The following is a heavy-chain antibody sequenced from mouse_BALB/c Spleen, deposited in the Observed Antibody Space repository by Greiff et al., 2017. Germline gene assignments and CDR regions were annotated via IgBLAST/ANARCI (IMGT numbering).Heavy chain of an antibody. Sequence: VQLQQSGAELVKPGASVKLSCTASGFNIKDTYMHWVKQRPEQGLEWIGRIDPANGNTKYDPKFQGKATITADTSSNTAYLQLSSLTSEDTAVYYCALRGGSITTVVDYWGQGTTLTVSS. CDR2: IDPANGNT. CDR1: GFNIKDTY. D-gene: IGHD1-1*01. J-gene: IGHJ2*01. CDR3: ALRGGSITTVVDY. V-gene: IGHV14-3*02.